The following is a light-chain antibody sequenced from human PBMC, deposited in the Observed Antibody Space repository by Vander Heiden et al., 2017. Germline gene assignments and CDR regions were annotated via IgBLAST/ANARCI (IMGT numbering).Light chain of an antibody. J-gene: IGLJ1*01. CDR2: GNS. CDR1: SSNIGAGYD. CDR3: QSYDSSLSALYV. V-gene: IGLV1-40*01. Sequence: QSVLPQPPSVSGAPRQRVPISCTGRSSNIGAGYDVPWYQQLPGTAPKLLIYGNSNRPAGVPDRFSGSKSGTSAALAITGLQAEDEADYYCQSYDSSLSALYVFGTGTKVTVL.